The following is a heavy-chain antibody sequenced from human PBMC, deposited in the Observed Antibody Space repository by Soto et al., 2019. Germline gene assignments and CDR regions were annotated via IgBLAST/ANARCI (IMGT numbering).Heavy chain of an antibody. Sequence: QVQLVQSGAEVKKPGSSVKVSCKASGGTFSSYAISWVRQAPGQGLEWMGGIIPIFGTANYAQKFQGRVTITADESTSTAYMELSSLRSEGTAVYYCARDRDPNNPFWSGYYGMDVWGQGTTVTVS. CDR2: IIPIFGTA. CDR1: GGTFSSYA. CDR3: ARDRDPNNPFWSGYYGMDV. J-gene: IGHJ6*02. D-gene: IGHD3-3*01. V-gene: IGHV1-69*12.